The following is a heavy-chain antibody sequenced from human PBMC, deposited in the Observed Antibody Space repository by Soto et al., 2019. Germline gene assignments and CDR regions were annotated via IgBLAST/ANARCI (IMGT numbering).Heavy chain of an antibody. J-gene: IGHJ4*02. Sequence: EVQLLESGGGLVQPGGSLRLSCAASGFTFSRYAMSWVRQAPGKGLEWVSVISDSGARTYYADSVKGRFTISRDNSRNTLYLKRNILRAEDTALYYGARRVEGFGDSFAGYWGQGPLVTVSS. CDR1: GFTFSRYA. D-gene: IGHD3-10*01. CDR2: ISDSGART. V-gene: IGHV3-23*01. CDR3: ARRVEGFGDSFAGY.